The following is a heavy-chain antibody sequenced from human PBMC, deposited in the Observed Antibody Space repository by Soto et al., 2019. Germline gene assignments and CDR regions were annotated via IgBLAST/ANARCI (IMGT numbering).Heavy chain of an antibody. CDR3: AAQYSSSWNNYYYYYMDV. D-gene: IGHD6-13*01. CDR1: GFTFTSSA. CDR2: IVVGSGNT. Sequence: GASVKVSCKASGFTFTSSAMQWVRQARGQRLEWIGWIVVGSGNTNYAQKFQERVTITRDMSTSTAYMELSSLRSEDTAVYYCAAQYSSSWNNYYYYYMDVWGKGTTVTVSS. V-gene: IGHV1-58*02. J-gene: IGHJ6*03.